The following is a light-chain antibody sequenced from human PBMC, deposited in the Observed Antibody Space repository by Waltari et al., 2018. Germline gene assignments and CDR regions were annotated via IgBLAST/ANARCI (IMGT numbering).Light chain of an antibody. V-gene: IGKV1-33*01. Sequence: DIQMTQSPSSLSASVGDRVTITCQAREDIRNYLNWYQQKQGEAPKLLIYDASTLETGVPSRFSGSGCGRNFTFTISSLQPEDIATYYCQHFYNFLYTFGQGTRLEIK. CDR3: QHFYNFLYT. J-gene: IGKJ2*01. CDR2: DAS. CDR1: EDIRNY.